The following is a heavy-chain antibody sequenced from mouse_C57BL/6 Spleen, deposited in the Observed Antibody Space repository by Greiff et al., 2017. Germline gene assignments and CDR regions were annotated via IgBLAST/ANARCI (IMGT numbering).Heavy chain of an antibody. Sequence: EVKLVESGPVLVKPGASVKMSCKASGYTFTDYYMNWVKQSHGKSLEWIGVINPYNGGTSYNQKFKGKATLTVDKSSSTAYMELNSLTSEDSAVYYCARESSYYDYDVEDYWGQGTTLTVSS. CDR2: INPYNGGT. V-gene: IGHV1-19*01. D-gene: IGHD2-4*01. J-gene: IGHJ2*01. CDR1: GYTFTDYY. CDR3: ARESSYYDYDVEDY.